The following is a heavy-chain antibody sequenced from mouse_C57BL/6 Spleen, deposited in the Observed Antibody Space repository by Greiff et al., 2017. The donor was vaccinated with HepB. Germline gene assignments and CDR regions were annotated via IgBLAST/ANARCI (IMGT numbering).Heavy chain of an antibody. V-gene: IGHV5-4*01. CDR3: AREPYYYGSSYRYFDV. J-gene: IGHJ1*03. CDR2: VSDGGSYT. D-gene: IGHD1-1*01. Sequence: DVKLVESGGGLVKPGGSLKLSCAASGFTFSSYAMSWVRQTPEKRLEWVATVSDGGSYTYYPDNVKGRFTISRDNAKNNLYLQMSHLKSEDTAMYYCAREPYYYGSSYRYFDVWGTGTTVTVSS. CDR1: GFTFSSYA.